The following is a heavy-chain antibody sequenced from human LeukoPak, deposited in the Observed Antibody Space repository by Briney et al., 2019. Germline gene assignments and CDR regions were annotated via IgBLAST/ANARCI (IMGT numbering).Heavy chain of an antibody. CDR3: AREDNVGGRYYYDSSGYYPS. CDR1: GYTFTSYD. Sequence: ASVKVSCKASGYTFTSYDINWVRQATGQGLEWMGWMNPSSGNTGYAQKFQGRVTITRNTSISTAYMELSSLRAEDTAVYYCAREDNVGGRYYYDSSGYYPSWGQGTLVTVSS. CDR2: MNPSSGNT. D-gene: IGHD3-22*01. J-gene: IGHJ5*02. V-gene: IGHV1-8*03.